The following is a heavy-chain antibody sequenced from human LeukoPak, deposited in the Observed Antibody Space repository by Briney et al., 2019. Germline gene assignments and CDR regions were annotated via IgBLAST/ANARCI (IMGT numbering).Heavy chain of an antibody. CDR1: GYTFTSYG. CDR2: ISAYNGNT. V-gene: IGHV1-18*04. CDR3: ARGRGIAAAGSSFDY. D-gene: IGHD6-13*01. J-gene: IGHJ4*02. Sequence: ASVTVSFKASGYTFTSYGISWVGQAPGQGGEGMGWISAYNGNTNYAQKLQGRVTMTTDTSTSTAYMELRSLRSDDTAVYYCARGRGIAAAGSSFDYWGQGTLVTVSS.